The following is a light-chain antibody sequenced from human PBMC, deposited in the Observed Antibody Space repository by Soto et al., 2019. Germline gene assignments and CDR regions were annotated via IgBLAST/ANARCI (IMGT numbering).Light chain of an antibody. V-gene: IGLV2-23*01. J-gene: IGLJ1*01. Sequence: QSALTQPASVSGSPGQSITISCTGTSSDVGSYNLVSWYQQHPGKAPKLMIYEGTKRPSGVSDRFSGSRSGNTASLTISGLLAEDEADYYCCSYASSSTYVFGTGTKLTVL. CDR1: SSDVGSYNL. CDR3: CSYASSSTYV. CDR2: EGT.